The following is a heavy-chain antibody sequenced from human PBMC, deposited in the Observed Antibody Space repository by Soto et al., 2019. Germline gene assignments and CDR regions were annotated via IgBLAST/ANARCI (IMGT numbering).Heavy chain of an antibody. D-gene: IGHD4-4*01. CDR3: AREVTTQNDG. V-gene: IGHV3-11*06. CDR1: GFTFSDDY. J-gene: IGHJ4*02. Sequence: GGSLRLSCAASGFTFSDDYMSWIRQAPGKGLEWVSYISSGSSYTNCADSVKGRFTISRDNAKNSLYLQMNSLRAEDTAVYYCAREVTTQNDGWGQGTLVTVSS. CDR2: ISSGSSYT.